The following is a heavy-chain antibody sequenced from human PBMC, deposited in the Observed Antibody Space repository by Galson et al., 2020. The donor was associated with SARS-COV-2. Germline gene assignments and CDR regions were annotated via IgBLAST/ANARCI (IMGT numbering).Heavy chain of an antibody. CDR2: ISHDGRIQ. CDR3: TRDVSGGASDI. V-gene: IGHV3-30*01. D-gene: IGHD1-26*01. Sequence: GGSLRLSCAASEFTFTNYAMHWVRQAPGKGFEWLTVISHDGRIQVYADSVKGRFTISRDNSGNMVFLQIVSLRPDDTALYYCTRDVSGGASDIWGQGTMVIVSS. J-gene: IGHJ3*02. CDR1: EFTFTNYA.